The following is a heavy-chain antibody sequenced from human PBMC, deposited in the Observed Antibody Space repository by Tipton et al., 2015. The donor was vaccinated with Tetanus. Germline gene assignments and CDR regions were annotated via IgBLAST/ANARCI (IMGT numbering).Heavy chain of an antibody. V-gene: IGHV5-51*01. D-gene: IGHD1-1*01. CDR2: IYPADSNT. CDR1: GYNFTIYY. CDR3: ARRRTTTALANYFDS. Sequence: QSGAEVKKPGESLQTSCKGSGYNFTIYYIGWVRQMPGKGLEWMGIIYPADSNTIYSPSFQGQVTISADRSTNTAYLQWSSLQASDTAIYYCARRRTTTALANYFDSWGQGTQVTVSS. J-gene: IGHJ4*02.